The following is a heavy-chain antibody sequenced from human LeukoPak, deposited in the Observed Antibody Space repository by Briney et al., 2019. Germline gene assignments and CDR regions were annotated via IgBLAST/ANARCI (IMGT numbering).Heavy chain of an antibody. CDR2: IQYDGSDE. CDR1: GFTFSSYA. V-gene: IGHV3-30*02. Sequence: GGSLRLSCAASGFTFSSYAMHWVRQAPGKGLEWVAFIQYDGSDEHYADSVKGRFTISRDNSKNTLFLQMNSLRAEDTAMYYCAEDQQLQPFHYWGQGTLVTVSS. D-gene: IGHD1-1*01. CDR3: AEDQQLQPFHY. J-gene: IGHJ4*02.